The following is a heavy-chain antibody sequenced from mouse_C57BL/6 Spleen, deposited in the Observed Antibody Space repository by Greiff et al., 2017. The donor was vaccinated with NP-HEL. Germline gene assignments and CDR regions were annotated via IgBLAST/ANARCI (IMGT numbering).Heavy chain of an antibody. J-gene: IGHJ1*03. Sequence: VQLVESGPELVKPGASVKISCKASGYAFSSSWMNWVKQRPGKGLEWIGRIYPGDGDTNYNGKFKGKATLTADKSSSTAYMQLSSLTSEDSAVYFCARMLRGGYFDVWGTGTTVTVSS. V-gene: IGHV1-82*01. D-gene: IGHD1-1*01. CDR1: GYAFSSSW. CDR2: IYPGDGDT. CDR3: ARMLRGGYFDV.